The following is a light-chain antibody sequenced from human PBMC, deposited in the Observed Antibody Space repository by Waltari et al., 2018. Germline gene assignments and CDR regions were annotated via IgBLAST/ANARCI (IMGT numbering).Light chain of an antibody. V-gene: IGKV1-39*01. CDR3: QQSYNTPLT. CDR2: AAS. J-gene: IGKJ4*01. Sequence: DIQMTQSPSSLSASVGDRVTITCRASQSITHFLNLYQQRPGKAPKLLIYAASILQSGVPSKFSGSGSGTDFTLTISSLQPEEFATYYCQQSYNTPLTFGGGTKVEIK. CDR1: QSITHF.